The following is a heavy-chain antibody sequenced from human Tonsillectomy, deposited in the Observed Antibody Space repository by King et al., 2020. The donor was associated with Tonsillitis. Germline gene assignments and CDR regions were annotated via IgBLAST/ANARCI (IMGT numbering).Heavy chain of an antibody. J-gene: IGHJ6*02. V-gene: IGHV3-30*18. D-gene: IGHD3-10*01. Sequence: VQLVESGGGVVQPGRSLRLSCAASGFTFSSYGMHWVRQAPGKGLEWVAVISYDGSNKYYADSVKGRFTISRDNFKNTLYLQMNSLRAEDTAVYYCAKDQFGVRAKYYYGMDVWGQGTTVTVSS. CDR1: GFTFSSYG. CDR3: AKDQFGVRAKYYYGMDV. CDR2: ISYDGSNK.